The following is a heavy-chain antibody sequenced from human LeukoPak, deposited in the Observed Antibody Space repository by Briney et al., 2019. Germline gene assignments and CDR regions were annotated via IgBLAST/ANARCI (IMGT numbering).Heavy chain of an antibody. D-gene: IGHD3-22*01. CDR1: GYTFTSYD. CDR3: ARGEWAYYYDSSGYLIDY. V-gene: IGHV1-8*03. Sequence: ASVKVSCKASGYTFTSYDINWVRQATGQGLEWMGWMNPYSGNTGYAQKFQGRVTITRNTSISTAYMELSSLRSEDTAVYYCARGEWAYYYDSSGYLIDYWGQGTLVTVSS. CDR2: MNPYSGNT. J-gene: IGHJ4*02.